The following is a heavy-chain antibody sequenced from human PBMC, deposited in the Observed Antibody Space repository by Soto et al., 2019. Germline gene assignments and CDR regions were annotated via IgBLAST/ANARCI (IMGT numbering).Heavy chain of an antibody. CDR3: ARDYSSSWYYFDY. CDR2: INPNSGGT. CDR1: GYTFTGHY. D-gene: IGHD6-13*01. V-gene: IGHV1-2*02. J-gene: IGHJ4*02. Sequence: ASVKVSCKASGYTFTGHYMHWVRQAPGQGLEWMGWINPNSGGTNYAQKFQGRVTMTRDTSISTAYMELSRLRSDDTAVYYCARDYSSSWYYFDYWGQGTLVTVSS.